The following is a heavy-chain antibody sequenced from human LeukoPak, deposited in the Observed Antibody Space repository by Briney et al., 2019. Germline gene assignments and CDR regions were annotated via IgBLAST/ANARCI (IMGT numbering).Heavy chain of an antibody. J-gene: IGHJ5*02. CDR3: ARDGSTGENWFDP. CDR1: GFTFSSYS. V-gene: IGHV3-21*01. D-gene: IGHD2-2*01. Sequence: GGSLRLSCAASGFTFSSYSMNWVRQAPGEGLEWVSSISSSSSYIYYADSVKGRFTISRDNAKNSLYLQMNSLRAEDTAVYYCARDGSTGENWFDPWGQGTLVTVSS. CDR2: ISSSSSYI.